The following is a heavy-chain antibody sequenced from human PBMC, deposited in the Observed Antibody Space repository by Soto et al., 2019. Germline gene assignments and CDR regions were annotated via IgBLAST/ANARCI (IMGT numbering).Heavy chain of an antibody. CDR2: INPSGGST. D-gene: IGHD4-17*01. CDR1: GYTFTSYY. CDR3: ARSSGKDYGYYVGYFDY. Sequence: QVQLVQSGAEVKKPGASVKVSCKASGYTFTSYYMHWVRQAPGQGLEWMGIINPSGGSTSYAQKFQGRVTMTRDTSTSTVYMELSSLRSEDTAVYYCARSSGKDYGYYVGYFDYWGQGTLVTVSS. V-gene: IGHV1-46*03. J-gene: IGHJ4*02.